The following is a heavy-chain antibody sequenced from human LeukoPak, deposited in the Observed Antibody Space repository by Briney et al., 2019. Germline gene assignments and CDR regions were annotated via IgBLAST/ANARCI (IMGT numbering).Heavy chain of an antibody. CDR1: GFTFSNYA. CDR3: AKGVSSLTFSFDY. CDR2: ISGSST. Sequence: GGSLRLSCAASGFTFSNYAMSWVRQAPGKGLEWVSSISGSSTYYADSVKGRFTISRDNSKNALYLQMNSLRAEDTAIYYCAKGVSSLTFSFDYWGQGTLVTVSS. D-gene: IGHD6-13*01. J-gene: IGHJ4*02. V-gene: IGHV3-23*01.